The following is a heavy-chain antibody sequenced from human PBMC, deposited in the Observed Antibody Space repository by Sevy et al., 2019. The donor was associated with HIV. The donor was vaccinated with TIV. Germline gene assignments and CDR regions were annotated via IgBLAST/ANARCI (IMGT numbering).Heavy chain of an antibody. CDR3: ARPSPRIAAAASAFYDN. V-gene: IGHV3-23*01. CDR2: INGRGGST. CDR1: GYSFSSYA. Sequence: GGSLRLSCVVSGYSFSSYAISWVRQAPGKGLEWVSTINGRGGSTYYADSVKGQFTISRDNPKNTLFLQMINLRADETAIYYCARPSPRIAAAASAFYDNWGQGTLVTVSS. J-gene: IGHJ4*02. D-gene: IGHD6-13*01.